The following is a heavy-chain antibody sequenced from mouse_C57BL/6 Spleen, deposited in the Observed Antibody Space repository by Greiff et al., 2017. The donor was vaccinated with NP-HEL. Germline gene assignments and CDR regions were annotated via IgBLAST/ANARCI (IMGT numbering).Heavy chain of an antibody. CDR1: GFTFSSYG. Sequence: EVQVVESGGDLVKPGGSLKLSCAASGFTFSSYGMSWVRQTPDKRLEWVATISSGGSYTYYPDSVKGRFTISRDNAKNTLYLQMSSLKSEDTAMYYCARRKHGFAYWGQGTLVTVSA. CDR3: ARRKHGFAY. J-gene: IGHJ3*01. V-gene: IGHV5-6*01. CDR2: ISSGGSYT.